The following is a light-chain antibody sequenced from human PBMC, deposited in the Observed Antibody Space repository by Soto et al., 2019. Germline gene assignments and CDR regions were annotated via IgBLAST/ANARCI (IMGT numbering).Light chain of an antibody. V-gene: IGKV3-11*01. CDR1: QSVSSY. J-gene: IGKJ4*01. Sequence: EIVFTQSPSTLSSSPFERSTLSCRASQSVSSYLAWYQQKPGQAPRLLIYDASNRATGIPARFSGSGSGTDFTLTISSLEPEDFAVYYCQQRSNWLTFGGGTKVDIK. CDR2: DAS. CDR3: QQRSNWLT.